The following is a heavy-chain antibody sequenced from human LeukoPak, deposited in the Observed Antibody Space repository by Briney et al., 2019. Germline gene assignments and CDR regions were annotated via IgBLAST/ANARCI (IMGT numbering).Heavy chain of an antibody. J-gene: IGHJ5*02. V-gene: IGHV1-8*03. D-gene: IGHD6-19*01. CDR1: GYTFTSYD. CDR3: ARAGLAVAGTRDWFDP. CDR2: MNPNSGNT. Sequence: ASVKVSCKASGYTFTSYDINWVRQATGQGLEWMGWMNPNSGNTGHAQKFQGRVTITRNTSISTAYMELSSLRSEDTAVYYCARAGLAVAGTRDWFDPWGQGTLVTVSS.